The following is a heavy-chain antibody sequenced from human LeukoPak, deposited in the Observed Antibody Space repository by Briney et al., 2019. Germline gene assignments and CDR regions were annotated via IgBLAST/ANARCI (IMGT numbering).Heavy chain of an antibody. V-gene: IGHV4-34*01. D-gene: IGHD3-3*01. CDR1: GGSFGGYS. CDR2: INHSGST. CDR3: GRLIWSGYYLPDY. J-gene: IGHJ4*02. Sequence: SETLSLTCAVSGGSFGGYSWRWIRQPPGKGLEWIGEINHSGSTNYNPSLKCRVTISADTCENQISLKHSQVNAPDTAVNDVGRLIWSGYYLPDYWGQGTLVTVSS.